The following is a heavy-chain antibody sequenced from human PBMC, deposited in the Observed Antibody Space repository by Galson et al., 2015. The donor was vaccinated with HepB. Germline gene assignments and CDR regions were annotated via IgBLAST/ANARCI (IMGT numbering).Heavy chain of an antibody. CDR3: NTATQHLAVVTY. Sequence: SLRLSCAASGFNIRRLRLSWIRQAPGKGLEWVGHFKSETDGGTIDYAASVKGRFTISRDDSKNTLYLQMNSLQTEDTAIYYCNTATQHLAVVTYWGQGTLVTVSS. D-gene: IGHD2-15*01. CDR1: GFNIRRLR. J-gene: IGHJ4*02. CDR2: FKSETDGGTI. V-gene: IGHV3-15*01.